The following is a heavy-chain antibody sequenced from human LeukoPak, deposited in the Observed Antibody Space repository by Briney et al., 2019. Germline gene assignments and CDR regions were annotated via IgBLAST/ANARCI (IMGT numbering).Heavy chain of an antibody. CDR1: GLTFSSYE. D-gene: IGHD6-19*01. Sequence: GGSLRLSCAASGLTFSSYEMNWVRQAPGKWLEWVSYISSGSTIYDADSVKGRFTISRDNAKNSLYLQMNSLRAEDTAVYYCARESIAVAGAPFDYWGQGTLVTVSS. V-gene: IGHV3-48*03. CDR3: ARESIAVAGAPFDY. J-gene: IGHJ4*02. CDR2: ISSGSTI.